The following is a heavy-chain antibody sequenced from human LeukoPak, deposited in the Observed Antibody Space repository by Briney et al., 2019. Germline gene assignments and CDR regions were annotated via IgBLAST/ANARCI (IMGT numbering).Heavy chain of an antibody. D-gene: IGHD3-3*01. CDR1: GFMFSSYV. CDR2: ISGSGGSA. Sequence: PGGSLRLSCAASGFMFSSYVMSWVRQPPGKGLEWVSGISGSGGSAYYADSVKGRFTVSRDNSKNTLLLQMNSLRAEDTAVYYCAKEKGITIFGVVWAAFDIWGQGTMVTVSS. V-gene: IGHV3-23*01. CDR3: AKEKGITIFGVVWAAFDI. J-gene: IGHJ3*02.